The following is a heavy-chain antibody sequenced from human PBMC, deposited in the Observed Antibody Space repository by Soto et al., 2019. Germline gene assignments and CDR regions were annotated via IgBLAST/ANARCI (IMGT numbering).Heavy chain of an antibody. D-gene: IGHD3-10*01. CDR2: ISAYNGNT. J-gene: IGHJ4*02. CDR1: GYTFTSYG. V-gene: IGHV1-18*01. CDR3: ARDVGWFGELLSLYPFDY. Sequence: QVQLVQSGAEVKKPGASVKVSCKASGYTFTSYGISWVRQAPGQGLERMGWISAYNGNTNYAQKLQGRVTMTTDTSTSTAYMELRSLRSDDTAVYYCARDVGWFGELLSLYPFDYWGQGTLVTVSS.